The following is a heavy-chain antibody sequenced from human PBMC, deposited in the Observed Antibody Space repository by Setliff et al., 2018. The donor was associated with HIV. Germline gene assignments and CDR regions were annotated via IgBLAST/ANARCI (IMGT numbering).Heavy chain of an antibody. Sequence: GASVKVSCKTSGYNFIAYAINWVRQAPGQGFEWMGWINTDTGTPTYAQGFTGRFVFSLDTSVSTAYLQISSLKAADTAMYYCVGLLSPDYDLDYWGQGTLVTVS. CDR2: INTDTGTP. CDR1: GYNFIAYA. CDR3: VGLLSPDYDLDY. V-gene: IGHV7-4-1*02. D-gene: IGHD3-3*01. J-gene: IGHJ4*02.